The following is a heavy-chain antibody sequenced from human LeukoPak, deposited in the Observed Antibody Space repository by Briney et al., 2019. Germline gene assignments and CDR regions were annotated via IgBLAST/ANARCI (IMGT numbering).Heavy chain of an antibody. D-gene: IGHD3-22*01. CDR2: IYSSGST. V-gene: IGHV4-59*12. J-gene: IGHJ5*02. Sequence: PSETLSLTCTVSGGSIGIYCASWIRQPPGKGLEWIGCIYSSGSTNYNPSLKSRVTVSVDMSKNQFSLKLNSVTAADTAVYYCARGRRSSVAARGWFDPWGQGTLVTVSS. CDR1: GGSIGIYC. CDR3: ARGRRSSVAARGWFDP.